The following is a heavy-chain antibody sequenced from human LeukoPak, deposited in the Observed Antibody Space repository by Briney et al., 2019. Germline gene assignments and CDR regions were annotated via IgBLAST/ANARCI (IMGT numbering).Heavy chain of an antibody. V-gene: IGHV3-23*01. D-gene: IGHD3-10*01. CDR1: GFTFSNYA. CDR3: TRAGGLVRGVHYYYYMDV. J-gene: IGHJ6*03. CDR2: ISGSGGST. Sequence: GGSLRLSCAASGFTFSNYAMSWVRQAPGKGLEWVSAISGSGGSTYYADSVKGRFTISRDNSKNTLSLQMNSLRPDDTAVYYCTRAGGLVRGVHYYYYMDVWGQRDHGHHLL.